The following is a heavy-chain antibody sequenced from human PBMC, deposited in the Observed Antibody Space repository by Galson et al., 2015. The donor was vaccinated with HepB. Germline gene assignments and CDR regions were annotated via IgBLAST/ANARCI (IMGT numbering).Heavy chain of an antibody. D-gene: IGHD3-22*01. J-gene: IGHJ3*02. CDR3: AKDLAGAGTMIVVISAFDI. CDR1: GFTFSSYA. V-gene: IGHV3-23*01. Sequence: LRLSCAASGFTFSSYAMSWVRQAPGKGLEWVSAISGSGGSTYYADSVKGRFTISRDNSKNTLYLQMNSLRAEDTAVYYCAKDLAGAGTMIVVISAFDIWGQGTMVTVSS. CDR2: ISGSGGST.